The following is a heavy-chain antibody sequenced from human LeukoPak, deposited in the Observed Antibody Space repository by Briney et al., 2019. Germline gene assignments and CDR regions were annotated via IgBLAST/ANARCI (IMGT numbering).Heavy chain of an antibody. D-gene: IGHD6-19*01. Sequence: SETLSLTCTVSGGSISSYYWSWIRQPPGKGLQWIGYIYYSGSTNYNPSLKGRVTISVDTSKNQFSLKLSSVTAADTAVYYCAAIAVAGGGLFDYWGQGTLVTVSS. CDR1: GGSISSYY. J-gene: IGHJ4*02. V-gene: IGHV4-59*01. CDR2: IYYSGST. CDR3: AAIAVAGGGLFDY.